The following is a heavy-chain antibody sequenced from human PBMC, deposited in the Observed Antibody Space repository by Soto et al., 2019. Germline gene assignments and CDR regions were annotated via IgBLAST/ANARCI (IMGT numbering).Heavy chain of an antibody. CDR2: IYYSGST. J-gene: IGHJ5*02. Sequence: SETLSLTCTVSGGSISSYYWSWIRQPPGKGLEWIGYIYYSGSTNYNPSLKSRVTISVDTSKNQFSLKLSSVTAADTAVYYCARGALTGLDDGWSGYSATSNWFDPWGQGTLVTVAS. D-gene: IGHD3-3*01. V-gene: IGHV4-59*01. CDR1: GGSISSYY. CDR3: ARGALTGLDDGWSGYSATSNWFDP.